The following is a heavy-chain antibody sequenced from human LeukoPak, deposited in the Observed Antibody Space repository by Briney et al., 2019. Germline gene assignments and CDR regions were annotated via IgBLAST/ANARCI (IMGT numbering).Heavy chain of an antibody. D-gene: IGHD1-7*01. J-gene: IGHJ4*02. Sequence: SGGSLRLSCGASGFTFSSYWMSWVRQAPGKGLEWVANIKQDGSEKYYVDSVKGRFSISRDNAKNSLYLQMNSLRAEDTAVYYCASLGTGTTGDYWGQGTLVTVSS. CDR1: GFTFSSYW. CDR3: ASLGTGTTGDY. CDR2: IKQDGSEK. V-gene: IGHV3-7*01.